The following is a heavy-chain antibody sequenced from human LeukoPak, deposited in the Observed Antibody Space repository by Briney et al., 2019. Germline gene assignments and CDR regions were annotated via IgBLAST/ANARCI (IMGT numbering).Heavy chain of an antibody. D-gene: IGHD4-23*01. Sequence: GGSLRLSCAASGFTFTKYGIHWVRQAPGKGLEWVAIISYDGTNKDYADSVKGRFTISRDNSKNTLYLQVDSLRPDDTAVYYCAKDGALYGGNTYFDYWGQGTLVTVSS. J-gene: IGHJ4*02. CDR1: GFTFTKYG. CDR2: ISYDGTNK. CDR3: AKDGALYGGNTYFDY. V-gene: IGHV3-30*04.